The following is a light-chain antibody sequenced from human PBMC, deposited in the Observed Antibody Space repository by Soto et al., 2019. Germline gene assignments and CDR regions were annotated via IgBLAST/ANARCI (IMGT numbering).Light chain of an antibody. Sequence: DLQMTQSPSSVSASVGDRVTITCRASQGISSWLAWYQQKPGKAPKLLIYAASSLQSGVPSRFSASRFGTYLSLTTGCLPPADFQTYYCAQANSPFTFGPGTKVDIK. V-gene: IGKV1-12*01. CDR3: AQANSPFT. J-gene: IGKJ3*01. CDR1: QGISSW. CDR2: AAS.